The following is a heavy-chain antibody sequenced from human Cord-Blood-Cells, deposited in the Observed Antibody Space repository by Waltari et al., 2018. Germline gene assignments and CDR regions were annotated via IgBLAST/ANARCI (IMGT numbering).Heavy chain of an antibody. Sequence: EVQLVESGGGLIQPGGSLRLSCAASGFTVSSNYMSWVRQDPGKGVEWVSVFYGVCSTNYANSVKGRFTISRDNSKNTLYLQMNSLRAEDTAVYYCAREDYGGNGGWGQGTLVTVSS. CDR2: FYGVCST. D-gene: IGHD4-17*01. V-gene: IGHV3-53*01. CDR1: GFTVSSNY. CDR3: AREDYGGNGG. J-gene: IGHJ4*02.